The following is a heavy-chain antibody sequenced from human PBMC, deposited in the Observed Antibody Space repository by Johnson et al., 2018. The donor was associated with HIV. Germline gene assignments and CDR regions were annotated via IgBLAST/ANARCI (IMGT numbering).Heavy chain of an antibody. Sequence: QVQLVESGGGVVQPGGSLTLSCAASGFAFNAYGMHWVRQAPGKGLQWVTFIRYDGSNKYYADSVNGRFTISRDNSKNTLYLQMNSLRAEDTAVYYCAKDVGNYWPNAFDVWGQGTMLTVSS. V-gene: IGHV3-30*02. CDR1: GFAFNAYG. CDR2: IRYDGSNK. CDR3: AKDVGNYWPNAFDV. D-gene: IGHD3-22*01. J-gene: IGHJ3*01.